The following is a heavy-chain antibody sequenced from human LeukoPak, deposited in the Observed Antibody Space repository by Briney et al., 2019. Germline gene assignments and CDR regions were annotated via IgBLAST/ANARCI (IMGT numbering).Heavy chain of an antibody. V-gene: IGHV1-69*05. Sequence: ASVKVSCRASGGTFSSYAISWVRQAPGQGLEWMGGIIPIFGTANYAQKFQGRVTITTDESTSTAYMELSSLRSEDTAVYYCARSPRYCSGGSRYSTFDYWGQGTLVTVSS. D-gene: IGHD2-15*01. CDR1: GGTFSSYA. CDR2: IIPIFGTA. J-gene: IGHJ4*02. CDR3: ARSPRYCSGGSRYSTFDY.